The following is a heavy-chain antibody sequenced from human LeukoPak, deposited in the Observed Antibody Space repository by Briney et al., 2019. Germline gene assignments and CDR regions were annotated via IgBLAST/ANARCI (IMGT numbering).Heavy chain of an antibody. Sequence: GGSLRLSCAASGFKFSSYAVSWVRQAPGEGREWVSAISGSGGSTYYADSVKGRFTISRDNPKNTLYLQMNSLRGEDTAVYYCAKSLNRLRSQDAFDIWGQGTMVTVSS. J-gene: IGHJ3*02. D-gene: IGHD3-10*01. CDR1: GFKFSSYA. V-gene: IGHV3-23*01. CDR2: ISGSGGST. CDR3: AKSLNRLRSQDAFDI.